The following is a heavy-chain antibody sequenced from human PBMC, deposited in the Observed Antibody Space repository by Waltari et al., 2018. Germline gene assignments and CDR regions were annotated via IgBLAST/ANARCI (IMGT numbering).Heavy chain of an antibody. CDR3: TRDISGRTAFDI. Sequence: QVQLVESGGGVVQPGKSLKLSCVASGFSFSSYGMHWVRQAPGKGLEWVAVVWYDGSNQYYADSVKGRFTISRDNSKNTLYLQVNSLRAEDTAVYYCTRDISGRTAFDIWGQGTMVTVCS. J-gene: IGHJ3*02. CDR1: GFSFSSYG. CDR2: VWYDGSNQ. V-gene: IGHV3-33*01. D-gene: IGHD3-10*01.